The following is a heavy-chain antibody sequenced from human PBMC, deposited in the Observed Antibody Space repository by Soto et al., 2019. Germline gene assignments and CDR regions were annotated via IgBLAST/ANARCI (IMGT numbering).Heavy chain of an antibody. CDR2: INQGGNEI. D-gene: IGHD1-26*01. Sequence: DVQLVESGGGLVQPGGSLRVSCVTSGFSFRSFWMSWVRQGPGKGLEWVANINQGGNEINYADSVRGRFTISRDNVKNSLYLQMDSLRVEDSAVYYCATEVGRPSVRGALNMWGQGTVVSVSS. J-gene: IGHJ3*02. CDR1: GFSFRSFW. CDR3: ATEVGRPSVRGALNM. V-gene: IGHV3-7*03.